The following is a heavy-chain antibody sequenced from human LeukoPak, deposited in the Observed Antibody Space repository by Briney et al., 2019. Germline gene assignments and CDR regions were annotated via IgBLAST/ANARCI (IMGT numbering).Heavy chain of an antibody. CDR2: IKSKTDGGTT. V-gene: IGHV3-15*01. CDR1: GFTFSNAW. D-gene: IGHD2-15*01. Sequence: GGSLRLPCAASGFTFSNAWMNWVRQAPGKGLEWVGRIKSKTDGGTTDYAAPVKGRFTISRDDSKNTLYLQMNSLKTEDTAVYYCTTVGFPIVVVVAATLNAFDVWGQGTMVTVSS. CDR3: TTVGFPIVVVVAATLNAFDV. J-gene: IGHJ3*01.